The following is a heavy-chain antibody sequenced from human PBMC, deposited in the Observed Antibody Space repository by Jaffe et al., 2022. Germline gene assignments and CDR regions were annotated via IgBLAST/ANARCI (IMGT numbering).Heavy chain of an antibody. D-gene: IGHD3-10*01. V-gene: IGHV3-21*01. J-gene: IGHJ6*03. Sequence: EVQLVESGGGLVKPGGSLRLSCAASGFTFSSYSMNWVRQAPGKGLEWVSSISSSSSYIYYADSVKGRFTISRDNAKNSLYLQMNSLRAEDTAVYYCARDKTYGAYYYYYYMDVWGKGTTVTVSS. CDR2: ISSSSSYI. CDR3: ARDKTYGAYYYYYYMDV. CDR1: GFTFSSYS.